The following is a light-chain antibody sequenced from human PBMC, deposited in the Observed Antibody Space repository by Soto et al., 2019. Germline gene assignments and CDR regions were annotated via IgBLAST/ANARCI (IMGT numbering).Light chain of an antibody. J-gene: IGLJ2*01. Sequence: QSVLTQPPSVSGAPGQRVTISCTGSSSNIGTGYDVHWYQQLPGTAXXLXXYGXXXRXXGXXXXXSXXXXXXXXXXXXXGLXAEDEADYYCQSYDSRLTYVVFGGGTKVTVL. CDR2: GXX. V-gene: IGLV1-40*01. CDR1: SSNIGTGYD. CDR3: QSYDSRLTYVV.